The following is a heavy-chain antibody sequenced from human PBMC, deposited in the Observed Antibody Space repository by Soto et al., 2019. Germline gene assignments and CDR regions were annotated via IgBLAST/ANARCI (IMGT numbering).Heavy chain of an antibody. CDR2: INSGGNT. CDR1: GFDASVNY. Sequence: GGSLRLSCAASGFDASVNYMTWVRQAPEKGLEWVSAINSGGNTFYADSVKGRFTISRDNSKNTLYLQMNSLRVEDTAMYYCVRENYYYGMDVWGQGTAVTVSS. J-gene: IGHJ6*02. CDR3: VRENYYYGMDV. V-gene: IGHV3-66*01.